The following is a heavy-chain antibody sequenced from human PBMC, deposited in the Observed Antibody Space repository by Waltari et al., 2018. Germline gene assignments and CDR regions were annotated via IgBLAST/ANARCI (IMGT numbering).Heavy chain of an antibody. CDR1: GFSLITSGLG. Sequence: QITLKESGPTLVKPTQTLTLTCTFSGFSLITSGLGVGWIRQPPGKALEWLALIYWDDDKRYSPSLMSRLTITKDTSKNQVVLTMTNMDPVDTATYYCAHSPVVLRPFDYWGQGTLVTVSS. CDR2: IYWDDDK. CDR3: AHSPVVLRPFDY. V-gene: IGHV2-5*02. J-gene: IGHJ4*02. D-gene: IGHD2-15*01.